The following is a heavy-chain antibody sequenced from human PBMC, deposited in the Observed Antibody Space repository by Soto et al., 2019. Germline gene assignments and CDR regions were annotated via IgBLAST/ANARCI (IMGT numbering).Heavy chain of an antibody. CDR2: NSAYNGNT. V-gene: IGHV1-18*01. J-gene: IGHJ6*02. Sequence: QVQLVQSGAEVKKPGASVKVSCKASGYTFTSYGINWVRQAPGQGLEWMGWNSAYNGNTNYAQKLQGRVTMTTDTSTSTAYMELRSLRSDDTAVYYCARVSGSGSHNYYYYGMDVWGQGTTVTVSS. D-gene: IGHD3-10*01. CDR3: ARVSGSGSHNYYYYGMDV. CDR1: GYTFTSYG.